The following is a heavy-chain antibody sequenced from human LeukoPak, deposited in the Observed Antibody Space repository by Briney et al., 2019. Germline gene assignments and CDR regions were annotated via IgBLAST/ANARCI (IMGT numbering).Heavy chain of an antibody. CDR3: TTDLGLTMIRGFIVS. Sequence: NTGGSLRLSCAASGFTFTNAWMSWVRQAPGKGLEWVGRMKSKGDGETTDYGATVKGRIFMSRDDSKVKLFRQRNFLQTEDTAVYYCTTDLGLTMIRGFIVSWGQGTLVTVSS. CDR1: GFTFTNAW. V-gene: IGHV3-15*01. J-gene: IGHJ4*02. D-gene: IGHD3-10*01. CDR2: MKSKGDGETT.